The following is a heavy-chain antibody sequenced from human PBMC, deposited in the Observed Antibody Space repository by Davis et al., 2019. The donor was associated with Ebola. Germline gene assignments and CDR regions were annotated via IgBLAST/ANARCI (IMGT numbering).Heavy chain of an antibody. CDR1: GGSFSGYY. CDR3: ARYVGISGGMYYFDY. V-gene: IGHV4-59*01. J-gene: IGHJ4*02. D-gene: IGHD2-15*01. CDR2: IYYSGST. Sequence: PGGSLRLSCAVYGGSFSGYYWSWIRQPPGKGLEWIGYIYYSGSTNYNPSLKSRVTISVDTSKNQFSLKLSSVTAADTAVYYCARYVGISGGMYYFDYWGQGTLVTVSS.